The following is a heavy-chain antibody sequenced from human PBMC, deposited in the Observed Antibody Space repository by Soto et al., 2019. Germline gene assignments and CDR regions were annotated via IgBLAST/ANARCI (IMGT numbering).Heavy chain of an antibody. V-gene: IGHV1-69*06. CDR3: ARPYYYDSSGYPDLDYYYYYGMDV. D-gene: IGHD3-22*01. Sequence: GASVKVSCKASGGTFSSYAISWVRQAPGQGLEWMGGIIPIFGTANYAQKFQGRVTITADKSTSTAYMELSSLRSEDTAAYYCARPYYYDSSGYPDLDYYYYYGMDVWGQGTTVTVSS. J-gene: IGHJ6*02. CDR1: GGTFSSYA. CDR2: IIPIFGTA.